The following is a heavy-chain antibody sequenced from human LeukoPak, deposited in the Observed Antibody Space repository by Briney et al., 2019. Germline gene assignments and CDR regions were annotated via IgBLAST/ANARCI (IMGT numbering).Heavy chain of an antibody. V-gene: IGHV3-74*01. D-gene: IGHD6-13*01. CDR1: GFTFSSYW. CDR2: INSDGSST. J-gene: IGHJ4*02. CDR3: ARRIAAAAAPYYFDY. Sequence: GGSLRLSCAASGFTFSSYWMHWVRQAPGKGLLWVSRINSDGSSTSYADSVKGRFTISRDNAKNTLYLQMNSLRAEDAAVYYCARRIAAAAAPYYFDYWGQGTLVTVSS.